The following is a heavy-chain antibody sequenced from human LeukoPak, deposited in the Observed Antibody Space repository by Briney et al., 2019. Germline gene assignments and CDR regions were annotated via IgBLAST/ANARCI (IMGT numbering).Heavy chain of an antibody. Sequence: SETLSLTCTVPGDSISSYYWSWIRQPPGKGLEWIGYIYDSGSTNYNPSLKSRVTISVDTSKNQFSLKLSSVTAADTAVYYCARVGWSFGYTSWYFDPWGRGTLVTVSS. J-gene: IGHJ2*01. CDR1: GDSISSYY. D-gene: IGHD5-24*01. CDR3: ARVGWSFGYTSWYFDP. CDR2: IYDSGST. V-gene: IGHV4-59*01.